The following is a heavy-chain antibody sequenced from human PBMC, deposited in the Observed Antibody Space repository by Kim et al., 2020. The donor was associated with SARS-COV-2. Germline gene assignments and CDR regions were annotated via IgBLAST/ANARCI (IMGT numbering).Heavy chain of an antibody. J-gene: IGHJ4*02. V-gene: IGHV3-23*01. Sequence: GGSLRLSCAASGFTFSSYAMSWVRQAPGKGLEWVSAISGSGGSTYYADSVKGRFTISRDNSKNTLYLQMNSLRAEDTAVYYCAKSTYYDFWSGYHSYLDYWGQGTLVTVSS. CDR3: AKSTYYDFWSGYHSYLDY. CDR1: GFTFSSYA. D-gene: IGHD3-3*01. CDR2: ISGSGGST.